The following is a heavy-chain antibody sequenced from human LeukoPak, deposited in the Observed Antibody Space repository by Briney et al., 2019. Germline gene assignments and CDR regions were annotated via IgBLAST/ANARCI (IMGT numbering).Heavy chain of an antibody. Sequence: GGFLRLSCAASGFTFTSYAIHWVRQAPGKGLGWVAVISYDGDYQYYADSVKGRFTISRDNFKNTLFLQMNSLRPEDTAVYYCARDSYDYGDYGNSFDYWGQGTLVTVSS. D-gene: IGHD4-17*01. V-gene: IGHV3-30*04. CDR3: ARDSYDYGDYGNSFDY. CDR1: GFTFTSYA. CDR2: ISYDGDYQ. J-gene: IGHJ4*02.